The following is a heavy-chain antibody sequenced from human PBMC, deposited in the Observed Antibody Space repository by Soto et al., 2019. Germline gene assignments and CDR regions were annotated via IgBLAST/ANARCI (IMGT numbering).Heavy chain of an antibody. CDR2: IKSETDGGTT. V-gene: IGHV3-15*01. Sequence: EVQLVESGGGLVKPGGSLRLSCAASEFSVGNAWMRWVRQAPGKGLEWVGRIKSETDGGTTDYAAPVKGRFTISRDNSKNSLYLQMTSLTIEDAAIYYCARETYYSGHIIGNRDLWGRGTLVTVSS. CDR3: ARETYYSGHIIGNRDL. J-gene: IGHJ2*01. D-gene: IGHD3-10*01. CDR1: EFSVGNAW.